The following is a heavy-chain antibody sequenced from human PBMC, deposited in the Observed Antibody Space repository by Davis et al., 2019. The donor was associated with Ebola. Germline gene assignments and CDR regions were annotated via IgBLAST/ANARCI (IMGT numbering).Heavy chain of an antibody. J-gene: IGHJ4*02. CDR1: GGSMSSYY. CDR2: IYYGGTT. D-gene: IGHD6-6*01. CDR3: ARGLGEYSRSFDY. Sequence: SETLSLTCTVSGGSMSSYYWSWIRQPPGKGLEWIGNIYYGGTTNYNPSLKSRVTVSVDTSKNQFSLKLRSVTAADTAMYYCARGLGEYSRSFDYWGQGNLVTVSS. V-gene: IGHV4-59*12.